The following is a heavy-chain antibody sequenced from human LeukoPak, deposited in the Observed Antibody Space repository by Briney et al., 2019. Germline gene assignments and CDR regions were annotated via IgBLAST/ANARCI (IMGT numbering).Heavy chain of an antibody. Sequence: ASVKVSCKASGYTFTSYGISWVRQAPGQGLEWMGWISAYNGNTNYAQKLQGRVTMTTDTSTSTAYMELRSLRSDDTAVYYCAREADGTSASYLDYWGQGTLVTVSS. CDR3: AREADGTSASYLDY. D-gene: IGHD6-6*01. CDR2: ISAYNGNT. J-gene: IGHJ4*02. V-gene: IGHV1-18*01. CDR1: GYTFTSYG.